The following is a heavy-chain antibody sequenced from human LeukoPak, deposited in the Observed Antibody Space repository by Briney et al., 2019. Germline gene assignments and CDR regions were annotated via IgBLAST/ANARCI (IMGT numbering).Heavy chain of an antibody. CDR3: ARQLRQAFEI. CDR2: IYPGDSDT. D-gene: IGHD4-17*01. V-gene: IGHV5-51*01. J-gene: IGHJ3*02. CDR1: GYSFTSYW. Sequence: GVSLKISCNGSGYSFTSYWMGWVRQMPGKGLEWMGIIYPGDSDTRYSPSFQGQVTISADKSSSTAYLQWSSLKASDTAMNYCARQLRQAFEIWGQGTMVTVSS.